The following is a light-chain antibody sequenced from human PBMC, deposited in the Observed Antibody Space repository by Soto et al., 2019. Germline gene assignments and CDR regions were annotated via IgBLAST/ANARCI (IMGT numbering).Light chain of an antibody. CDR1: QNVDNNF. CDR3: QQYGSLPYT. V-gene: IGKV3-20*01. J-gene: IGKJ2*01. CDR2: GAS. Sequence: EIVMTQSPGTLSLSPGERATLSCRASQNVDNNFLAWYQHKPGQPPRLLIFGASIRAAGIPDRFSGSGSGTDFTLSISRLEPEDFVVYHCQQYGSLPYTFGQGTKLDI.